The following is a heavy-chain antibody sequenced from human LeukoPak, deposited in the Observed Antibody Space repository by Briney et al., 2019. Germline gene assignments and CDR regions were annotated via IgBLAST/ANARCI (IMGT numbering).Heavy chain of an antibody. J-gene: IGHJ4*02. CDR1: GFIVNSNY. D-gene: IGHD3-10*01. Sequence: PGGSLRLSCAASGFIVNSNYMSWVRQAPGKGLEWVSVIYSGGSTYYADSVKGRFTISRDNSKNTLYLQMNSLRAEDTAVYYCARSTYYYASGSYYPGYWGQGTLVTVSS. CDR2: IYSGGST. CDR3: ARSTYYYASGSYYPGY. V-gene: IGHV3-53*01.